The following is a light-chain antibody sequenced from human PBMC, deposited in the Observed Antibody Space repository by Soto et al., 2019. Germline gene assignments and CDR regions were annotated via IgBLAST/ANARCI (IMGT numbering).Light chain of an antibody. CDR2: SAS. CDR3: QKFNSAPLT. J-gene: IGKJ5*01. Sequence: DIQMTQSPSSLSASVGDRVTITCRASQDISVYLAWYQQKPGKVPKLLIYSASTLQSGVPSRFSGSGSGTDFTLTISIQQPEDVATYFCQKFNSAPLTFGQGTRLEIK. V-gene: IGKV1-27*01. CDR1: QDISVY.